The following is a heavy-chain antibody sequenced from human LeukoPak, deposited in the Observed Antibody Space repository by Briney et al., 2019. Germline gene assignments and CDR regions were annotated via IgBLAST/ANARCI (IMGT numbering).Heavy chain of an antibody. Sequence: GASAKVSCKASGYTFTSYGISWVRQAPGQGLEWMGRIIPIFGIANYAQKFQGRVTITADKSTSTAYMELSSLRSEDTAVYYCARGYCSGGSCPYYYYYGMDVWGQGTTVTVSS. CDR3: ARGYCSGGSCPYYYYYGMDV. CDR1: GYTFTSYG. CDR2: IIPIFGIA. V-gene: IGHV1-69*04. D-gene: IGHD2-15*01. J-gene: IGHJ6*02.